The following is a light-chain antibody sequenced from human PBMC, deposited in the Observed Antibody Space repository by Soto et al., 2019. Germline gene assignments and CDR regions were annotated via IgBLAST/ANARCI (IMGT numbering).Light chain of an antibody. J-gene: IGKJ4*01. CDR1: QSVSSSF. CDR2: GAS. V-gene: IGKV3D-20*02. Sequence: EIVLTQYPATLSVSPAERATLSFRARQSVSSSFLAWYQQKPGQAPRLLIYGASSRATGIPDRFSGSGSGTDLNLTISSLQSEAFAVYSCHQSYSWPITFGGGTKVDIK. CDR3: HQSYSWPIT.